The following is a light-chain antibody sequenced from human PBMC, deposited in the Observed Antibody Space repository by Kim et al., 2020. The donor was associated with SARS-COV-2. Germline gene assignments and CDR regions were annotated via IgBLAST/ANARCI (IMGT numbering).Light chain of an antibody. J-gene: IGKJ4*01. V-gene: IGKV4-1*01. CDR2: WAS. CDR1: QNILYSANNKNS. Sequence: ATINSKSSQNILYSANNKNSLAWYQQKPGQPPKLLIYWASTREAGVPDRFSGSGSGTDFTLTISSLQSEDVAVYYCQQYHNAPLTFGGGTKVDIK. CDR3: QQYHNAPLT.